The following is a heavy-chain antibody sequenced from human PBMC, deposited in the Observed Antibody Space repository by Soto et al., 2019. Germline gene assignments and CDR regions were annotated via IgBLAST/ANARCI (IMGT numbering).Heavy chain of an antibody. D-gene: IGHD3-3*01. CDR1: GGSISSYY. V-gene: IGHV4-59*01. Sequence: TSETLSLTCTVSGGSISSYYWSWIRQPPGKGLEWIGYIYYSGSTNYNPSLKSRVTISVDTSKNQFSLKLSSETAADTAVYYCARGGGGYYDFWSGYYRAPDYYYYGMDVWGQGTTVTVSS. CDR2: IYYSGST. CDR3: ARGGGGYYDFWSGYYRAPDYYYYGMDV. J-gene: IGHJ6*02.